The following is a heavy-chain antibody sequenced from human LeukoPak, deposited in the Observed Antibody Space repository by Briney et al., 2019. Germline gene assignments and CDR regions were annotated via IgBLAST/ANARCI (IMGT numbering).Heavy chain of an antibody. V-gene: IGHV3-7*01. CDR2: INQGGSAQ. D-gene: IGHD6-13*01. CDR3: ARDISSPGIFFDS. J-gene: IGHJ4*02. Sequence: GGSLRLSCAASGFTFSNFWMGWVRQVPGKGLEWVANINQGGSAQYYVDSVKGRFTISRDNAENALYLQMNSLRAEDTAVYFCARDISSPGIFFDSWGQGTLVTVSS. CDR1: GFTFSNFW.